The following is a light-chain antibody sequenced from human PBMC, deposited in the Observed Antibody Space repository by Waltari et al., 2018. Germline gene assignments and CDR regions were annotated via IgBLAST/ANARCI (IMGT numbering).Light chain of an antibody. Sequence: RASQSITSISYSCYQQKPRQDPRLLIYCEASRASGFPDRFRGSGAGTDVTLTISRLEPEDFAVYYCQHYDGSVVTFGGGTKVESK. CDR3: QHYDGSVVT. V-gene: IGKV3-20*01. CDR2: CEA. J-gene: IGKJ4*01. CDR1: QSITSIS.